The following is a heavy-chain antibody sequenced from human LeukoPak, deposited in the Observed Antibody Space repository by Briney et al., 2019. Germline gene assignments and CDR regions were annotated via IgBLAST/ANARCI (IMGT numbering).Heavy chain of an antibody. Sequence: SGTLSLTCTVSGGSISSGGYYWSWIRQHPGKGLEWIGYIYYSGSTYYNPSLKSRVTISVDTSKNQFSLKLSSVTAADTAVYYCARDSGNNWFDPWGQGTLATVSS. D-gene: IGHD1-26*01. CDR3: ARDSGNNWFDP. V-gene: IGHV4-31*03. CDR1: GGSISSGGYY. CDR2: IYYSGST. J-gene: IGHJ5*02.